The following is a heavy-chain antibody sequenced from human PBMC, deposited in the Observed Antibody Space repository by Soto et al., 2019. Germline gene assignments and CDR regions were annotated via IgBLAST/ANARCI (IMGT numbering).Heavy chain of an antibody. V-gene: IGHV1-18*04. Sequence: SVKVSRKASGYTFTSYGISRLRQAPGQGLEWMGWISAYNGNTNYAQKLQGRVTMTTDTSTSTAYMELRSLRSDDTAVYYCARSGYSGYGSMDVWGQGTTVTVSS. D-gene: IGHD5-12*01. CDR2: ISAYNGNT. J-gene: IGHJ6*02. CDR3: ARSGYSGYGSMDV. CDR1: GYTFTSYG.